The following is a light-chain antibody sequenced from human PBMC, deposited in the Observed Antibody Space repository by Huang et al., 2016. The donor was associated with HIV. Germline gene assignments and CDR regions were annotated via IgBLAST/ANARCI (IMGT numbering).Light chain of an antibody. CDR1: QSISNF. CDR2: GES. Sequence: DVQMTQSPSSLSASVGDRVPITCRASQSISNFLNLYQQKPGKAPNLLIYGESSLQIGVPSRFSGSGAETDFTLTISSLQPEDFATYYCLQTLNSPPTFGQGTKV. V-gene: IGKV1-39*01. CDR3: LQTLNSPPT. J-gene: IGKJ1*01.